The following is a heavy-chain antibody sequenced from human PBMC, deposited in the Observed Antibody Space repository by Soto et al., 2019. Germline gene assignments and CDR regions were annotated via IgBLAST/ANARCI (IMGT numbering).Heavy chain of an antibody. Sequence: EVQLLESGGGFVQPGGSPRLSCAASGFTFSTSAMNWVRQAPGKGLEWVSGITGGSRFTFYADSVKGRFTISRDDSENTLFLQMSSLRAEDTATYYCAKSGPTNYFDFWGQGTLVTVSS. CDR1: GFTFSTSA. CDR2: ITGGSRFT. D-gene: IGHD1-26*01. J-gene: IGHJ4*02. CDR3: AKSGPTNYFDF. V-gene: IGHV3-23*01.